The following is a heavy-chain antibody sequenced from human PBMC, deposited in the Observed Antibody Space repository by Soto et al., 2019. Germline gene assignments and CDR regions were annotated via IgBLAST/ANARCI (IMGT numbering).Heavy chain of an antibody. CDR1: GFTFSSYA. CDR3: ARDFLYYYYGMDV. Sequence: GVMRLSGAASGFTFSSYAMHWVRQAPGKGLEWVANIKQDGSEKYYVDSVKVRFTISRDNAKNSLYLQMNSLRAEDTAVYYCARDFLYYYYGMDVWGQGTTVTVSS. J-gene: IGHJ6*02. CDR2: IKQDGSEK. V-gene: IGHV3-7*03.